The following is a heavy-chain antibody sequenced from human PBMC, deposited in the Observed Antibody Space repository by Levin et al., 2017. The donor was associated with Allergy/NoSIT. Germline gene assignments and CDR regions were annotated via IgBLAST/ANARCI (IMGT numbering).Heavy chain of an antibody. Sequence: PGGSLRLSCAASGFTFSNAWMSWVRQAPGKGLEWVGRIKSKTDGGTTDYAAPVKGRFTISRDDSKNTLYLQMNSLKTEDTAVYYCTTVIGGYYDSSGYYPYYFRYWGQGTLVTVSS. D-gene: IGHD3-22*01. CDR1: GFTFSNAW. CDR2: IKSKTDGGTT. J-gene: IGHJ4*02. V-gene: IGHV3-15*01. CDR3: TTVIGGYYDSSGYYPYYFRY.